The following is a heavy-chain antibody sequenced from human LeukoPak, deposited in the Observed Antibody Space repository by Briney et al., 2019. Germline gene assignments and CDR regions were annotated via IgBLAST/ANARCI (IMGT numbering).Heavy chain of an antibody. J-gene: IGHJ4*02. Sequence: PSETLSLTCTVSGGSISSYYWSWIRQPPGKGLEWIGYIYYSGSTNYNPSLKSRVTISVDTSKNQFSLKLSPVTAADTAVYYCARGPLGTPYYFDYWGQGTLVTVSS. CDR3: ARGPLGTPYYFDY. D-gene: IGHD7-27*01. CDR2: IYYSGST. V-gene: IGHV4-59*01. CDR1: GGSISSYY.